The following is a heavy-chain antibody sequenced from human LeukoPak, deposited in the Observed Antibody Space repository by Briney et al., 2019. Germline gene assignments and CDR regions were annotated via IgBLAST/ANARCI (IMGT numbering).Heavy chain of an antibody. D-gene: IGHD2-15*01. CDR2: IIPIFGTA. CDR3: ASATLRCSGGSYYEMDV. V-gene: IGHV1-69*06. J-gene: IGHJ6*04. CDR1: GGAFSSYV. Sequence: GASVKVSCKASGGAFSSYVISWVRQAPGQGLEWMGGIIPIFGTADYAQKFQGRLTITADKSTSTAYMELSSLRSEDTAIYYCASATLRCSGGSYYEMDVWGKGTTVTVSS.